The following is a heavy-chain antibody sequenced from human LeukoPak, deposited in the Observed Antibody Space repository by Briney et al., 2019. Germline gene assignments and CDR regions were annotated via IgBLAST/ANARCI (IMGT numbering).Heavy chain of an antibody. CDR1: GYTFTGYY. CDR2: INPNSGGT. D-gene: IGHD1-26*01. CDR3: ARGTVGATRVLDY. V-gene: IGHV1-2*02. J-gene: IGHJ4*02. Sequence: ASVKVSCKASGYTFTGYYMHWVRQAPGQGLEWMGWINPNSGGTNYAQKFQGRVTMTRDTSISTAYMELSRLRSDDTAVYYCARGTVGATRVLDYWGQGTLVTVSS.